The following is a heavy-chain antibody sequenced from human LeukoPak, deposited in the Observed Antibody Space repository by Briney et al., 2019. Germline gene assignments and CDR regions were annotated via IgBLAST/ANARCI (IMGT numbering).Heavy chain of an antibody. D-gene: IGHD6-19*01. J-gene: IGHJ3*02. CDR3: ARASGYTSGWYDDAFDI. Sequence: GGSLRLSCAASGLTFGSYSMNWVRQAPGKGLEWVSSISSSSSYIYYADSVKGRFTISRDNAKNSLYLQMNSLRAEDTAVYYCARASGYTSGWYDDAFDIWGQGTMVTVSS. CDR2: ISSSSSYI. V-gene: IGHV3-21*01. CDR1: GLTFGSYS.